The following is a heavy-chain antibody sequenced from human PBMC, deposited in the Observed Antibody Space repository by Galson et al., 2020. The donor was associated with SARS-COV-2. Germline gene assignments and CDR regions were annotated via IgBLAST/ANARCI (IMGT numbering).Heavy chain of an antibody. D-gene: IGHD3-10*01. CDR1: GSTFSSYA. J-gene: IGHJ4*02. V-gene: IGHV3-23*01. CDR2: ISRSGGST. CDR3: ALVSGGLGSVLLPNY. Sequence: PAGSLRLSCAASGSTFSSYAMNWVRQAPGKGLEWVSGISRSGGSTYYAASVKGRFTISRDNSKNTLYLQMNSLRAEDTAVYYCALVSGGLGSVLLPNYWGQGTLVTVSS.